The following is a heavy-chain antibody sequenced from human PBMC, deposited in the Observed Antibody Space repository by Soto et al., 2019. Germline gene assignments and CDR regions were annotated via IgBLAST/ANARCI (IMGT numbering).Heavy chain of an antibody. D-gene: IGHD6-13*01. CDR1: GYTFTSYG. J-gene: IGHJ6*02. V-gene: IGHV1-46*01. CDR3: ASSPAYGSSWYGIPPDLSHGMDV. CDR2: INPRGGIT. Sequence: ASVKVSCKASGYTFTSYGISWVRQAPGQGLEWMGIINPRGGITTYAQKFQGRLTMTGDTSTSTVYMELSSLTSEDTAMYHCASSPAYGSSWYGIPPDLSHGMDVWGQGTTVTVSS.